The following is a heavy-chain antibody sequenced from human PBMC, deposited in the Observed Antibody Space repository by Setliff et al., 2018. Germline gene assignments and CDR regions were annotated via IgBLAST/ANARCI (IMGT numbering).Heavy chain of an antibody. D-gene: IGHD3-22*01. CDR2: ISASGGST. Sequence: GVLKISCAASGFTFNNYAMSWVRQAPGKGLEWVLSISASGGSTYYADSVKGRFTISRDNSKNTLYLQMSSLRAEDTAVYYCTRGNFYYFDRTGRGPNWFDPWGQGTLVTVSS. CDR1: GFTFNNYA. V-gene: IGHV3-23*01. CDR3: TRGNFYYFDRTGRGPNWFDP. J-gene: IGHJ5*02.